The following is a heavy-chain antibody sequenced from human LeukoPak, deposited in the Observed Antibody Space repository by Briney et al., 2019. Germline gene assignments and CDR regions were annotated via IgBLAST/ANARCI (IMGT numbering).Heavy chain of an antibody. CDR3: ARGSMVRGVTPVDY. J-gene: IGHJ4*02. D-gene: IGHD3-10*01. Sequence: SETLSLTCAVYGGSFSSYYWSWIRQPPGKGLEWIREINHSGSTNYNPSLKRRVTISVDTSKNHFSLKLSSVTAADTAVYYCARGSMVRGVTPVDYWGQGTLVTVSS. CDR2: INHSGST. CDR1: GGSFSSYY. V-gene: IGHV4-34*01.